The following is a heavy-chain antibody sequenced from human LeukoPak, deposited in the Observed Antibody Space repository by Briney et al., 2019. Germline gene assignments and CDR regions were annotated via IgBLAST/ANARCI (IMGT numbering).Heavy chain of an antibody. Sequence: ASVKVSCKASGYTFTSYDINWVRQATGQGLEWMGWMSPNSGNTGYAQKFQGRVTITRNTSISTAYMELSSLRSEDTAVYYCARAPLAARRGWANYYYYMDVWGKGTTVTVSS. CDR2: MSPNSGNT. V-gene: IGHV1-8*03. CDR1: GYTFTSYD. CDR3: ARAPLAARRGWANYYYYMDV. D-gene: IGHD6-6*01. J-gene: IGHJ6*03.